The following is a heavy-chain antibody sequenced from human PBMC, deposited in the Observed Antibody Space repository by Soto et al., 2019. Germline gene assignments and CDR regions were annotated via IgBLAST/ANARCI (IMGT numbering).Heavy chain of an antibody. Sequence: EVQLVESGGGLVQPGGSLRLSCAASGLIFSNYKMHWVRQAPGKGLVWVSRISTDGSITDYADSVKGRFTVSRDNAKNTLYLQMNSLRVDVTAVYYCARDTNGLHYWGQGTLVTVSS. J-gene: IGHJ4*02. D-gene: IGHD2-8*01. V-gene: IGHV3-74*01. CDR1: GLIFSNYK. CDR3: ARDTNGLHY. CDR2: ISTDGSIT.